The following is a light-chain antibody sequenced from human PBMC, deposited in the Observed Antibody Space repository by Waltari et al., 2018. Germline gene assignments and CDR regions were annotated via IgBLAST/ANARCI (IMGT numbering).Light chain of an antibody. CDR1: QSVLYSSNNKNY. V-gene: IGKV4-1*01. CDR2: WAS. Sequence: DIVMTQSPDSLAVSLGERATINCKSSQSVLYSSNNKNYLAWYQQKPGRSPKLLIYWASTRESGVPARFSGSGSGTDFTLTISSLQAEDVAVYYCQQYYSTLPYTFGQGTKLEIK. J-gene: IGKJ2*01. CDR3: QQYYSTLPYT.